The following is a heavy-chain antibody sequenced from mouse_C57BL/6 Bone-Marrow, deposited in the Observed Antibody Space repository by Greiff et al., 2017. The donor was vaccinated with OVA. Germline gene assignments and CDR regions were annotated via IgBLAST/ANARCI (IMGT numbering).Heavy chain of an antibody. CDR1: GYTFTSYG. Sequence: QVQLQQSGAELARPGASVKLSCKASGYTFTSYGISWVKQSTGQGLEWIGEIYPRSGNTYYNEKFKGKATLTADKSSSTAYMELRSLTSEDSAVYFCARRPHYYYGSSWNWYFDVWGTGTTVTVSS. CDR3: ARRPHYYYGSSWNWYFDV. D-gene: IGHD1-1*01. CDR2: IYPRSGNT. V-gene: IGHV1-81*01. J-gene: IGHJ1*03.